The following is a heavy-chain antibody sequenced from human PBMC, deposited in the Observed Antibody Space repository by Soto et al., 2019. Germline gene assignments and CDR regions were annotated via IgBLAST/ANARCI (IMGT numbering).Heavy chain of an antibody. CDR2: ISSSSSYT. J-gene: IGHJ6*02. CDR3: ASDMSGGTYNYYSTMDV. D-gene: IGHD1-26*01. V-gene: IGHV3-11*05. Sequence: GGSLRLSCAASGFTFSDYYMSWIRQAPGKGLEWVSYISSSSSYTNYADSVKGRFTISRDNSRNTLYLQMNSLRADDTAVYYCASDMSGGTYNYYSTMDVWGQGTTVTV. CDR1: GFTFSDYY.